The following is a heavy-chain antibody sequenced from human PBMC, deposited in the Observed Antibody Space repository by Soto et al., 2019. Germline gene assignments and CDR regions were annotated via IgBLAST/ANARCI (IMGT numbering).Heavy chain of an antibody. CDR2: ISGSGGST. CDR1: GFTFSSYA. Sequence: GGSLRLSCAASGFTFSSYAMSWVRQAPGKGLEWVSAISGSGGSTYYADSVKGRFTISRDDSKNTLYLQMNSLRAEDTAVYYCAKDILDYGSGSYPAKWGQGTLVTVSS. V-gene: IGHV3-23*01. CDR3: AKDILDYGSGSYPAK. D-gene: IGHD3-10*01. J-gene: IGHJ4*02.